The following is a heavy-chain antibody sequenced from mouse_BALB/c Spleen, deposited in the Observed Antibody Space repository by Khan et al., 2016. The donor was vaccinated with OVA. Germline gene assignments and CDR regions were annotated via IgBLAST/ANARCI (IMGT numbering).Heavy chain of an antibody. V-gene: IGHV14-3*02. CDR1: GFNIKDTY. CDR3: ATRYGNPFAY. CDR2: IDPANGDT. J-gene: IGHJ3*01. Sequence: VQLKQSGAELVKPGASVKLSCTASGFNIKDTYIHWVKHRPEQGPEWIGRIDPANGDTKYDPNFQGKAPITADTSSNTAYLHLTILTSEDTAVYYCATRYGNPFAYWGQGTLVTVSA. D-gene: IGHD2-1*01.